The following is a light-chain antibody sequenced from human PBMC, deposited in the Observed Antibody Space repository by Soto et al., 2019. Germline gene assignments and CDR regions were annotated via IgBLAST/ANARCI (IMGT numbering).Light chain of an antibody. CDR1: SGYSNYK. CDR3: GADHGSGSNFVSYV. CDR2: VGTGGIVG. V-gene: IGLV9-49*01. J-gene: IGLJ1*01. Sequence: VLTQPPSASASLGASVTLTCTLSSGYSNYKVDWYQQRPGKGPRFVMRVGTGGIVGSKGDGIPDRFSVLGSGLNRYLTIKNIQEEDESDYHCGADHGSGSNFVSYVFGTGTKVTVL.